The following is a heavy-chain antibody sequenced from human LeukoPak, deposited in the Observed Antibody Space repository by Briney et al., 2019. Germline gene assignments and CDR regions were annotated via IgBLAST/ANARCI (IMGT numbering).Heavy chain of an antibody. CDR1: GFTLSTCG. Sequence: PGGSLRLSCAASGFTLSTCGMHWVRQAPGKGLEWVAMISHDGNSKQYADFAKGRFTISRDNAKNSLYLQMNSLRAEDTAVYYCARGQWELPNPPSDYWGQGTLVTVSS. CDR2: ISHDGNSK. V-gene: IGHV3-30*03. J-gene: IGHJ4*02. D-gene: IGHD1-26*01. CDR3: ARGQWELPNPPSDY.